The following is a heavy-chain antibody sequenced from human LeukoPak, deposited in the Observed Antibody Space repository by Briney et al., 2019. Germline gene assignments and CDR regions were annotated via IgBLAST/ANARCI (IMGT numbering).Heavy chain of an antibody. CDR3: ARDRNWFDP. CDR2: INAASGNT. J-gene: IGHJ5*02. CDR1: GCTFTTYA. Sequence: ASVKVSCKASGCTFTTYAMHWVRQAPGQRLEWLGWINAASGNTRYSQKFQGRVTITRDTSASTAYMELSSLTSEDTALYYCARDRNWFDPWGQGTLVTVSS. V-gene: IGHV1-3*01.